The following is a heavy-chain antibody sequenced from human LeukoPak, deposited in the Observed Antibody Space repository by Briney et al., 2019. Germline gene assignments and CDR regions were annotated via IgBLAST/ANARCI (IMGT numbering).Heavy chain of an antibody. J-gene: IGHJ4*02. CDR1: GFTVSSNY. CDR2: LYIAGST. CDR3: ARDPTSSIAAPDY. V-gene: IGHV3-66*01. Sequence: GGSLRLSCAASGFTVSSNYMSWVRQAPGKGLKWVSVLYIAGSTYYADSVKGRFTISRDNSKNTLYLQMNSLRAEDTAVYYCARDPTSSIAAPDYWGQGTLVTVSS. D-gene: IGHD6-6*01.